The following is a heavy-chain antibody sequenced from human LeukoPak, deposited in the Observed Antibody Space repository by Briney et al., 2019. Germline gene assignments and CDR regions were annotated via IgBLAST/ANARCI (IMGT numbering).Heavy chain of an antibody. J-gene: IGHJ4*02. CDR1: GFTFSAHS. CDR2: ISASSNFI. D-gene: IGHD2-2*01. Sequence: KSGGSLRLSCAASGFTFSAHSMYWVRQAPGKGLEWVSSISASSNFIHYAESVRGRFTISRDNAKNSLYLQMNSLGAQDTAVYYCARPATGYCSSAGCHWDSWGRGTLVTVSS. V-gene: IGHV3-21*01. CDR3: ARPATGYCSSAGCHWDS.